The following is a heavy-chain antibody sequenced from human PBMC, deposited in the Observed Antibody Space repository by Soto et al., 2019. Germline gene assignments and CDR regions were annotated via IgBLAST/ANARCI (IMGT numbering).Heavy chain of an antibody. Sequence: GESLKISCKGSGYSFTSYWIGWVRQMPGKGLEWMGIIYPGDSDTRYSPPFQGQVTISADKSISAAYLQWSSLKASDTAVYYCARRDILTGYYTYWGQGTLVTVSS. D-gene: IGHD3-9*01. J-gene: IGHJ4*02. CDR2: IYPGDSDT. V-gene: IGHV5-51*01. CDR3: ARRDILTGYYTY. CDR1: GYSFTSYW.